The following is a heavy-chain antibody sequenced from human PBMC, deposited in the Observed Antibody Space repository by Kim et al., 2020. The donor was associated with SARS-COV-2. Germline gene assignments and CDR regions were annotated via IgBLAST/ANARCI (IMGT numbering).Heavy chain of an antibody. CDR2: IYYSGST. CDR3: ARHGGLYSSSWYYLADWFDP. J-gene: IGHJ5*02. V-gene: IGHV4-39*01. Sequence: SETLSLTCTVSGGSISSSSYYWGWIRQPPGKGLEWIGSIYYSGSTYYNPSLKSRVTISVDTSKNQFSLKLSSVTAADTAVYYCARHGGLYSSSWYYLADWFDPWGQGTLVTVSS. CDR1: GGSISSSSYY. D-gene: IGHD6-13*01.